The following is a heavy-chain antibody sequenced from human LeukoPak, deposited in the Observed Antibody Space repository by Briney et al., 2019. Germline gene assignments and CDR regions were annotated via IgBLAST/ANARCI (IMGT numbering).Heavy chain of an antibody. CDR1: GGSISSYY. D-gene: IGHD3-3*01. CDR2: IYTSGST. J-gene: IGHJ3*02. V-gene: IGHV4-4*09. CDR3: ARKHVLRFLEWAPGDAFDI. Sequence: PSETLSLACTVSGGSISSYYWSWIRQPPGKGLEWIGCIYTSGSTNYNPSLKSRVTISVDTSKNQFSPKLSSVTAADTAVYYCARKHVLRFLEWAPGDAFDIWGQGTMVTVSS.